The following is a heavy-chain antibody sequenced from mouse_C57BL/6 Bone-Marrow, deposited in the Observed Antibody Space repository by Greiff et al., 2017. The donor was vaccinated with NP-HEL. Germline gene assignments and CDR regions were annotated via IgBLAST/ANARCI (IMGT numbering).Heavy chain of an antibody. V-gene: IGHV2-2*01. CDR3: ARKTVVAPYWYFDV. CDR1: GFSLTSYG. Sequence: VKLMESGPGLVQPSQSLSITCTVSGFSLTSYGVHWVRQSPGKGLEWLGVIWSGGSTDYNAAFISRLSISKDNSKSQVFFKMNSLQADDTAIYYCARKTVVAPYWYFDVWGTGTTVTVSS. D-gene: IGHD1-1*01. J-gene: IGHJ1*03. CDR2: IWSGGST.